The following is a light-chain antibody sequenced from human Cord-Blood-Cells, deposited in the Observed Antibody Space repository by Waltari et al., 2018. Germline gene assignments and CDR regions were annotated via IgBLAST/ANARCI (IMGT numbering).Light chain of an antibody. CDR1: SSNIGSNT. CDR2: SDH. CDR3: AAWDDSLNGWG. J-gene: IGLJ3*02. Sequence: QSVLTQPPSASGTPGQRVTISCSGSSSNIGSNTVNWYQQLPGSAPKLLIYSDHDRPSGRPGRFSCCKSVSSASPAISVPQSEDEADYYCAAWDDSLNGWGFGGGTKLTVL. V-gene: IGLV1-44*01.